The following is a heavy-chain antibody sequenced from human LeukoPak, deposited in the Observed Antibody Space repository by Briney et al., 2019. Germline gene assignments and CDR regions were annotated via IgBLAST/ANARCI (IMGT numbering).Heavy chain of an antibody. CDR3: ARDRITMVRGVSGFQH. J-gene: IGHJ1*01. Sequence: GASVKVSCKASGYTFTGYYMHWVRQAPGQGLEWMGWINPNSGGTNYAQKFQGWVTMTRDTSISTAYMELSRLRSDDTAAYYCARDRITMVRGVSGFQHWGQGTLVTVPS. V-gene: IGHV1-2*04. D-gene: IGHD3-10*01. CDR1: GYTFTGYY. CDR2: INPNSGGT.